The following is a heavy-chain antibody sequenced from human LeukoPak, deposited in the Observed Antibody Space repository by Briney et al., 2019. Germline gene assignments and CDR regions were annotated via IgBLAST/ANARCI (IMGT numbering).Heavy chain of an antibody. J-gene: IGHJ4*02. CDR1: GGTFSSYA. CDR2: IISIFGTA. CDR3: ARGDSSGYFAPLYFDY. V-gene: IGHV1-69*05. Sequence: SVKVSCKASGGTFSSYAISWVRQAPGQGLEWMGGIISIFGTANYAQKFQGRVTITTDESTSTAYMELSSLRSEDTAVYYCARGDSSGYFAPLYFDYWGQGTLVTVSS. D-gene: IGHD3-22*01.